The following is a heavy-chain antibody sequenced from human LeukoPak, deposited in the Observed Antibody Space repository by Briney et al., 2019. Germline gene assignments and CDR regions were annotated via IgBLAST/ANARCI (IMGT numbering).Heavy chain of an antibody. J-gene: IGHJ4*02. CDR1: GGSISSYY. V-gene: IGHV4-59*12. CDR3: ARGPPYYYGSGSGWAMAPRLGLTHDY. CDR2: IYYSGST. D-gene: IGHD3-10*01. Sequence: SETLSLTCTVSGGSISSYYWSWIRQPPGKGLEWIGYIYYSGSTNYNPSLKSRVTISVDTSKNQFSLKLSSVTAADTAVYYCARGPPYYYGSGSGWAMAPRLGLTHDYWGQGTLVTVSS.